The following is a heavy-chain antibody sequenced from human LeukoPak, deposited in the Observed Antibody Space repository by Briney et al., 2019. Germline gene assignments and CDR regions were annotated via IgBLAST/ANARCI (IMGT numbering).Heavy chain of an antibody. CDR1: GGSISSYY. Sequence: SETLSLTCTVSGGSISSYYWSWIRQPPGKGLEWIGYIYYSGSTNYNPSLKSRVTISVDTSKNQFSLKLSSVTAADTAVYYCARDPKPDYDILTGYYNSNWFDPWGQGTLVTVSS. CDR2: IYYSGST. CDR3: ARDPKPDYDILTGYYNSNWFDP. D-gene: IGHD3-9*01. J-gene: IGHJ5*02. V-gene: IGHV4-59*12.